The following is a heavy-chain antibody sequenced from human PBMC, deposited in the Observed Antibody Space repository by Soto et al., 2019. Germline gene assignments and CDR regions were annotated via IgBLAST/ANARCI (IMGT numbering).Heavy chain of an antibody. CDR2: INAGNGNT. J-gene: IGHJ3*02. D-gene: IGHD6-13*01. V-gene: IGHV1-3*01. CDR1: GYTFTSYA. Sequence: DSVKVSCKASGYTFTSYAMHWVRQAPGQRLEWMGWINAGNGNTKYSQKFQGRVTITRDTSASTAYMELSSLRSEDTAVYYCARDSSIRSSWYAFDIWGQGTMVTVSS. CDR3: ARDSSIRSSWYAFDI.